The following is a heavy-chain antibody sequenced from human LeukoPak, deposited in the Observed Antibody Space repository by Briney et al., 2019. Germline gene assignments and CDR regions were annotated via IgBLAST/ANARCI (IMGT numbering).Heavy chain of an antibody. J-gene: IGHJ4*02. Sequence: GSLRLSCAASGFTFSGFSMSWVRQSPTKGLEWVANIKQDGSERYYVDSVKGRFTISRDNAKNSLSLQMNNVRVEDTAVYYCARAGSHWHYVYWGQGTVVTVSS. V-gene: IGHV3-7*01. CDR3: ARAGSHWHYVY. CDR2: IKQDGSER. CDR1: GFTFSGFS. D-gene: IGHD3-10*01.